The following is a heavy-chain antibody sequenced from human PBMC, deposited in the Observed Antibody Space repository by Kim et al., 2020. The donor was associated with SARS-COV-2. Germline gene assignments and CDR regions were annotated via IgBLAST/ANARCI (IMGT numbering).Heavy chain of an antibody. J-gene: IGHJ4*02. V-gene: IGHV3-43*02. CDR1: GFTFDDYA. D-gene: IGHD5-12*01. CDR3: AKDMGWLESGGFDY. CDR2: ISGDGGST. Sequence: GGSLRLSCAASGFTFDDYAMHWVRQAPGKGLVWVSLISGDGGSTYYADSVKGRFTISRDNSKNSLYLQMNSLRTEDTALYYCAKDMGWLESGGFDYWGQGTLVTVSS.